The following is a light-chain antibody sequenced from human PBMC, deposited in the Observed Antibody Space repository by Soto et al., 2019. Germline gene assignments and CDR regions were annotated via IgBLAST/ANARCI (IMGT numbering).Light chain of an antibody. Sequence: EIVLTQSPGTLALSPWERATLSCMASQSGSSNYLAWYQQNPGQAPRLLIYGTSRGAAGIPDRFSGSGSVTDFTLTISRMEPEEFAVYCCQKYWRSPMFTLGQGTKLEVK. CDR1: QSGSSNY. CDR3: QKYWRSPMFT. V-gene: IGKV3-20*01. CDR2: GTS. J-gene: IGKJ2*01.